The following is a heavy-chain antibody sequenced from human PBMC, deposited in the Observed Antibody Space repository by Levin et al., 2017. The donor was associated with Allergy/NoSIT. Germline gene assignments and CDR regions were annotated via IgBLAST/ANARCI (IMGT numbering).Heavy chain of an antibody. CDR2: IYTSGST. D-gene: IGHD3-9*01. J-gene: IGHJ6*03. CDR1: GGSISSGSYY. Sequence: LRLSCTVSGGSISSGSYYWSWIRQPAGQGLEWIGRIYTSGSTNYNPSLKSLVTISVDTSKNQFSLKLSSVTAADTAVYYCARDEAEYDILTGDYNYYYMDVWGKGTTVTVSS. CDR3: ARDEAEYDILTGDYNYYYMDV. V-gene: IGHV4-61*02.